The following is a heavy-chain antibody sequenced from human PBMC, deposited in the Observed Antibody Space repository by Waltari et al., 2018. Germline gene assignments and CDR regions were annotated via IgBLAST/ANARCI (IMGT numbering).Heavy chain of an antibody. J-gene: IGHJ3*01. Sequence: QLQLQESGPGLVKPSETLSLTCTVSGGSLSSSSYFWAWIRQPPGKGLEWIGSIYYSGSTYYNLSLKSRVTISVDRSTNQVSLKLTSVTAADTALYYCVKDVNRVPAVGWSGAFDVWGQGTLVTVSS. CDR3: VKDVNRVPAVGWSGAFDV. CDR1: GGSLSSSSYF. CDR2: IYYSGST. V-gene: IGHV4-39*01. D-gene: IGHD3-3*01.